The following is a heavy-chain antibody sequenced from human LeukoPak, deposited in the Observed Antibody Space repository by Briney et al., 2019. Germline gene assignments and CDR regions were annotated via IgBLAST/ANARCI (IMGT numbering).Heavy chain of an antibody. CDR3: AKDGLSYDGSTHVYYFQS. Sequence: GGSLRLSCTASGFTFRTYAMSWVRQAPGKGLESVASIIYDGRHTYYAASVKGRFTTSRDNSQNTLYLQMNSLRAEDTALYYCAKDGLSYDGSTHVYYFQSLGQGTLVTVSS. CDR2: IIYDGRHT. J-gene: IGHJ4*02. CDR1: GFTFRTYA. V-gene: IGHV3-23*01. D-gene: IGHD3-22*01.